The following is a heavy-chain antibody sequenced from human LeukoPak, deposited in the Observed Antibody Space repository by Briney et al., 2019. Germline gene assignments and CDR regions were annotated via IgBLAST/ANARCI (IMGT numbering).Heavy chain of an antibody. D-gene: IGHD3-22*01. Sequence: GGSLRLSCAASGFTFGRYGMHWVRRAPGKGLEWVAVIWYDGSNKYYADSVKGRFIISRDNSKNTLYLQMNSLRAEDTAVYYCARDISGYYYFDYWGQGTLVTVSS. CDR1: GFTFGRYG. V-gene: IGHV3-33*01. J-gene: IGHJ4*02. CDR3: ARDISGYYYFDY. CDR2: IWYDGSNK.